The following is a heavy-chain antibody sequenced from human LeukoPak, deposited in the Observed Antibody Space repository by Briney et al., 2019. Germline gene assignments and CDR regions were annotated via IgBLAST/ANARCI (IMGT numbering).Heavy chain of an antibody. CDR3: AVLIAAAGGYTHGGQEYFQH. Sequence: PSESLSLTCTVSGGSISSSSYYWGWIRQPPGKGLEWIGSIYYSGSTYYNPSLKSRVTISVDTSKNPFSLKLSSVTAADTAVYYCAVLIAAAGGYTHGGQEYFQHWGQGTLVTVSS. CDR1: GGSISSSSYY. D-gene: IGHD6-13*01. J-gene: IGHJ1*01. CDR2: IYYSGST. V-gene: IGHV4-39*07.